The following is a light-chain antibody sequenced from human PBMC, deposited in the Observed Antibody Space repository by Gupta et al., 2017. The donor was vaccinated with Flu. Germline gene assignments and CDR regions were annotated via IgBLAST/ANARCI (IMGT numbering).Light chain of an antibody. CDR2: GAS. Sequence: IVFTQSPPTLSVSPGERATLSCSASQSVSSSYLAWYQQKPGQAPRLLIYGASSRATGIPDRFSGSGSGTDFTLTISRLEPEDFAVYYCQQYGSSRYSFGQGTKLEIK. CDR1: QSVSSSY. CDR3: QQYGSSRYS. J-gene: IGKJ2*03. V-gene: IGKV3-20*01.